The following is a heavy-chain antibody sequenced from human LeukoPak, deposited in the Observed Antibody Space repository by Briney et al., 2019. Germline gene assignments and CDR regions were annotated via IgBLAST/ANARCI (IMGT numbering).Heavy chain of an antibody. Sequence: GGSLRLSCGASGFTFGTYWMHWVRQAPGKGLVWVSGINSDGGTTTYADSVKGRFTISRDNAKNTLYPQMNSLRAEDTAVYYCAKDRWTVIGYFDYWGQGTLVTVSS. V-gene: IGHV3-74*01. CDR3: AKDRWTVIGYFDY. D-gene: IGHD3/OR15-3a*01. J-gene: IGHJ4*02. CDR2: INSDGGTT. CDR1: GFTFGTYW.